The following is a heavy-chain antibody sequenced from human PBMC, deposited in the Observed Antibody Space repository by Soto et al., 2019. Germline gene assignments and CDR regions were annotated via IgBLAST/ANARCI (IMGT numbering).Heavy chain of an antibody. D-gene: IGHD6-13*01. CDR1: GGSFSGYY. V-gene: IGHV4-34*01. CDR2: INHSGST. CDR3: ASGAAGNRMDYFDY. Sequence: SETLSLTCAVYGGSFSGYYWSWIRQPPGKGLEWIGEINHSGSTNYNPSLKSRVTISVDTSKNQFSLKLSSVTAADTAVYYCASGAAGNRMDYFDYWGQGTLVTVSS. J-gene: IGHJ4*02.